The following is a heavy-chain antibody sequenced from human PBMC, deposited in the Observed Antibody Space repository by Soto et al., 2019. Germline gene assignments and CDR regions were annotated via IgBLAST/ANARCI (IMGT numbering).Heavy chain of an antibody. Sequence: SETLSLTCTVSGGSISASSYYWGWIRQPPGKGLEWIGSMDYSGSTYYNPSLKSRVTISVDRSKNQFSLKLSSVTAVDTAVYYCARGVTTVTTIDYWGQGTLVTVSS. CDR3: ARGVTTVTTIDY. CDR1: GGSISASSYY. V-gene: IGHV4-39*07. D-gene: IGHD4-17*01. CDR2: MDYSGST. J-gene: IGHJ4*02.